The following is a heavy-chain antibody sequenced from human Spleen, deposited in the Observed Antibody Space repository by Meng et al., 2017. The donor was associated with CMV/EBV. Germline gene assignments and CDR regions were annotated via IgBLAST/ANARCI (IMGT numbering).Heavy chain of an antibody. D-gene: IGHD3-3*01. V-gene: IGHV3-74*01. CDR1: GFTFSTYW. CDR2: ISGDGTTT. J-gene: IGHJ4*02. CDR3: ARKYYDFWSGYSEGFDY. Sequence: GESLKISCAASGFTFSTYWMHWVRQAPGKGLVWVSRISGDGTTTTYADSVKGRFTISRDNAKNTLYLQMNSLRAEDTAVYYCARKYYDFWSGYSEGFDYWGQGTLVTVSS.